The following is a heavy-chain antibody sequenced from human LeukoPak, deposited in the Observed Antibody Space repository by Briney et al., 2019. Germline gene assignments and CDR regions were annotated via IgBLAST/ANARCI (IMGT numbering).Heavy chain of an antibody. CDR1: GFTFSSYE. D-gene: IGHD3-22*01. V-gene: IGHV3-48*03. Sequence: GGSLRLSCAASGFTFSSYEMNWVRQAPGKGLEWVSYISSSGSTIYYADSVKGRFTISRDNAKNSLYLQMNSLRAEDTAVYYCARVTYQNYYDSSGSCGYWGQGTLVTVSS. CDR3: ARVTYQNYYDSSGSCGY. J-gene: IGHJ4*02. CDR2: ISSSGSTI.